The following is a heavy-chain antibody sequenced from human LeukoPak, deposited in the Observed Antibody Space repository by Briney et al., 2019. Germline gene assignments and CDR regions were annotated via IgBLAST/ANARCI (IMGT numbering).Heavy chain of an antibody. V-gene: IGHV4-61*02. J-gene: IGHJ5*02. Sequence: SETLSLTCTVSGGSISSGSYYWSWIRQPAGKGLEWIGRIYTSGSTNYNPSLKSRVTISVDTSKNQFSLKLSSVTAADTAVYCCARESMVRGGKQNWFDPWGQGTLVTVSS. D-gene: IGHD3-10*01. CDR1: GGSISSGSYY. CDR2: IYTSGST. CDR3: ARESMVRGGKQNWFDP.